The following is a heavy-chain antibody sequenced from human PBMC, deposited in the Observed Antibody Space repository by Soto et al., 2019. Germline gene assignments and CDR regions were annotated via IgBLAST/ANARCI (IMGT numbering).Heavy chain of an antibody. Sequence: QVQLVQSGAEVKKPGSSVKVSCKASGGTFSSYAISWVRQAPGQGLEWMGGIIPIFGTANYAQKFQGRVTITADESTSTAYMELSSLRSEDTAVYYCERDKGEQPVFLGNYYYYGMDVWGQGTTVTVSS. J-gene: IGHJ6*02. D-gene: IGHD6-6*01. CDR2: IIPIFGTA. CDR3: ERDKGEQPVFLGNYYYYGMDV. V-gene: IGHV1-69*12. CDR1: GGTFSSYA.